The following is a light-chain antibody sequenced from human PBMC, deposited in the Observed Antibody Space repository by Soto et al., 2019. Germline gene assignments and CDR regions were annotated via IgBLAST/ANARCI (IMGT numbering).Light chain of an antibody. Sequence: IQMTQSPSTLSASVGDRVTITCRASQSINTWLVWYQQKPGKAPKVLIYDASSLQSGVPSRFSGHGSGTDFTLTISSLQPDDSAIYYCQQYKTYTTFGQGTKLEIK. CDR3: QQYKTYTT. CDR2: DAS. J-gene: IGKJ2*01. V-gene: IGKV1-5*01. CDR1: QSINTW.